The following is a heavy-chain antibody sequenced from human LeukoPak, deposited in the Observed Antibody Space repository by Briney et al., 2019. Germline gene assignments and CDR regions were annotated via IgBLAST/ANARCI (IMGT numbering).Heavy chain of an antibody. J-gene: IGHJ4*02. D-gene: IGHD3-16*01. Sequence: GGSLRLSCAASGFTFSNSAMSWVRQAPGKGLEWVSAISGSGDYTYYADSVKGRFTISRDNSRNTLYLQMNSLRAEDTAVYYCAKDVPVWDYWGQGTLVTVSS. CDR1: GFTFSNSA. V-gene: IGHV3-23*01. CDR2: ISGSGDYT. CDR3: AKDVPVWDY.